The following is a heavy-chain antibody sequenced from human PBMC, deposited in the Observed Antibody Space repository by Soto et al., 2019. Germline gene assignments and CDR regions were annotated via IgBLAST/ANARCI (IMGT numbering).Heavy chain of an antibody. CDR3: ARGMITIFGVENYYYYYMDV. CDR1: GFTFSSYS. D-gene: IGHD3-3*01. CDR2: ISSSSSYI. J-gene: IGHJ6*03. V-gene: IGHV3-21*01. Sequence: EVQLVESGGGLVKPGGSLRLSCAASGFTFSSYSMNWVRQAPGKGLEWVSSISSSSSYIYYADSVKGRFTISRDNAKNSLYLQMNSLRAEDTAVYYCARGMITIFGVENYYYYYMDVWGKGTTVTVSS.